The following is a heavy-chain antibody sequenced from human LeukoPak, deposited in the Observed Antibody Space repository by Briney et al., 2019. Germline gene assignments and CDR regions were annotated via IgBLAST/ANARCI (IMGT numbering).Heavy chain of an antibody. CDR1: GYTLTGYY. V-gene: IGHV1-2*02. D-gene: IGHD5-18*01. Sequence: ASVKVSCKAPGYTLTGYYMHWVRQAPGQGLEWMGWINPNSGGTNYAQKFQGRVTMTRDTSISTAYMELSGLRSDDTAVYYCARDFGYNYGRGAFDIWGQGTMVTVSS. CDR3: ARDFGYNYGRGAFDI. J-gene: IGHJ3*02. CDR2: INPNSGGT.